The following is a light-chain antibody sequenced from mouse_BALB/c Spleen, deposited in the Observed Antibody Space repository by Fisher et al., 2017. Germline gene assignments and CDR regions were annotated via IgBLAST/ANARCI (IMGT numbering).Light chain of an antibody. Sequence: DIVLTQSPAIMSASPGEKVTMTCRASSSVSSSYLHWYQQKPGSSPRLLIYDTSNLASGVPVRFSGSGSGTSYSLTISRMEAEDAATYYCQQYHSYPLTFGAGTKLELK. V-gene: IGKV4-57-1*01. CDR3: QQYHSYPLT. J-gene: IGKJ5*01. CDR2: DTS. CDR1: SSVSSSY.